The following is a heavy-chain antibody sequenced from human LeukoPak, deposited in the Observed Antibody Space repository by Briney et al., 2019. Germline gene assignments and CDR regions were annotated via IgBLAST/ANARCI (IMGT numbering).Heavy chain of an antibody. J-gene: IGHJ4*02. CDR1: GFTFSSYW. V-gene: IGHV3-7*01. Sequence: GGSLRLSCAASGFTFSSYWMSWVRQAPGKGLEWVANIKQDGSEKYYVDSVKGRFTISRDNAKNSLYLQMNSLRAEDTAVYYCARETSGWYPPRGVYFDYWGQGTLVTVSS. D-gene: IGHD6-19*01. CDR3: ARETSGWYPPRGVYFDY. CDR2: IKQDGSEK.